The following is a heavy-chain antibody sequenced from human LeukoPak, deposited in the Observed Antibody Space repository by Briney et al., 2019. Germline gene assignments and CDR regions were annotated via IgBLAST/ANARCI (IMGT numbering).Heavy chain of an antibody. CDR2: IWYDGSKK. CDR3: ARDYSGTFDS. Sequence: GGSLRLSCAAPGFIFSTYDMHWVRQAPGKGLEWVAVIWYDGSKKYYADSVKGRFTISRDNSKNTLYLQMNSLGAEDTAVYYCARDYSGTFDSWGQGTLVTVSS. CDR1: GFIFSTYD. D-gene: IGHD4-23*01. J-gene: IGHJ5*01. V-gene: IGHV3-33*01.